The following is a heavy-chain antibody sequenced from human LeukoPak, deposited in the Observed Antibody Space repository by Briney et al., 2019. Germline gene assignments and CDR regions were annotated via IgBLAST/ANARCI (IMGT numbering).Heavy chain of an antibody. J-gene: IGHJ5*02. Sequence: SETLSLTCTVSGVSISSYYWSWIRQPAGKGLEWIGRIYTSGSTNYNPSLKSRVTMSVDTSKNQFSLKLSSVTAADTAVYYCARVTTLGYDFWSGYPHNWFDPWGQGTLVTVSS. CDR2: IYTSGST. V-gene: IGHV4-4*07. CDR3: ARVTTLGYDFWSGYPHNWFDP. CDR1: GVSISSYY. D-gene: IGHD3-3*01.